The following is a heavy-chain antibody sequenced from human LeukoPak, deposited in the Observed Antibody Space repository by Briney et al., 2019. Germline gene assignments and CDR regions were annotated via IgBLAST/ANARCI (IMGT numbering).Heavy chain of an antibody. J-gene: IGHJ5*02. CDR1: GFSISPHG. Sequence: TGGSLRLSCAASGFSISPHGMDWVRQAPGKGLEWVASVSSSSSYIHYADSVKGRFTISRDNSKNTVYLQMNSLRAEDTAVYYCAILFDSPNNWFDPWGQGTLVTVSS. V-gene: IGHV3-21*06. CDR3: AILFDSPNNWFDP. D-gene: IGHD2-21*01. CDR2: VSSSSSYI.